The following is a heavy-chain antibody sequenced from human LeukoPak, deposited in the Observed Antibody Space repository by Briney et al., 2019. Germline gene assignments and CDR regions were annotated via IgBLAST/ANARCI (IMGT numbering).Heavy chain of an antibody. V-gene: IGHV4-30-4*01. J-gene: IGHJ5*02. CDR3: ARVLGYCSGGSCYSSNPRFDP. D-gene: IGHD2-15*01. Sequence: SQTLSLTCTVSGGSISSGDYYWSWIRQPPGKGLEWIGYIYYSGSTYYNPSLKSRVTISVDTSKNQFSLKLSSVTAADTAVYYCARVLGYCSGGSCYSSNPRFDPWGQGTLVTVSS. CDR1: GGSISSGDYY. CDR2: IYYSGST.